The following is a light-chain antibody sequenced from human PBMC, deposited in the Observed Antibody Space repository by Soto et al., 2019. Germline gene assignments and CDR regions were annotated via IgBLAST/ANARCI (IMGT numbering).Light chain of an antibody. J-gene: IGKJ2*01. V-gene: IGKV1-9*01. CDR1: QGISSF. CDR2: AAS. CDR3: QQHNSFPRS. Sequence: DIRLTQSPSFLSASVGDRVTIACRASQGISSFLVWYQQKPGKAPKVLIYAASTLQSGVPSRFSGSGSGTEFTLTISSLQPEDYATYYCQQHNSFPRSFGQGTKLEIK.